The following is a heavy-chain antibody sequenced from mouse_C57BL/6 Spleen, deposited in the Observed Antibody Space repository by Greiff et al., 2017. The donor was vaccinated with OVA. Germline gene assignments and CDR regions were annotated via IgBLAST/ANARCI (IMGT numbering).Heavy chain of an antibody. J-gene: IGHJ2*01. V-gene: IGHV1-53*01. D-gene: IGHD1-1*02. CDR2: INPSNGGN. Sequence: QVQLKQPGTELVKPGASVKLSCKASGYTFTSYWMHWVKQRPGQGLEWIGNINPSNGGNNYNEKFKSKATMTVDKSSSTSYMQLSSLTSEDAAVYYYARWCILDYWGKGTTLTVSS. CDR1: GYTFTSYW. CDR3: ARWCILDY.